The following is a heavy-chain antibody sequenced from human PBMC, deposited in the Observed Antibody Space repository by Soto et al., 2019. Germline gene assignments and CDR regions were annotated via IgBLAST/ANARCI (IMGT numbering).Heavy chain of an antibody. V-gene: IGHV1-18*01. CDR2: ISAYNGNT. CDR3: ARDHECWYCSSTNCYGWFDP. J-gene: IGHJ5*02. CDR1: GYTFTSYG. D-gene: IGHD2-2*01. Sequence: GASVKVSCKASGYTFTSYGISWVRQAPGQGLEWMGWISAYNGNTNYAQKLQGRVTMTTDTSTSTAYMELRSLRSDDTAVYYCARDHECWYCSSTNCYGWFDPWGQGNLVTVSS.